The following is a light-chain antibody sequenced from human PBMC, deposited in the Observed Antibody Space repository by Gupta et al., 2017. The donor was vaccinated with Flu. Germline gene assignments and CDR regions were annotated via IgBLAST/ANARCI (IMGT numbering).Light chain of an antibody. CDR3: LREENYPLT. J-gene: IGKJ4*01. CDR2: NVS. CDR1: QDIRNT. Sequence: AIQMTQSPSSLSASVGDRVTITCRASQDIRNTLGWYQQKPGKAPKLLMYNVSTLQSGVPSRFSCSGSGTDFTLTISILQPEHLATSYCLREENYPLTFGAGTKVEIK. V-gene: IGKV1-6*01.